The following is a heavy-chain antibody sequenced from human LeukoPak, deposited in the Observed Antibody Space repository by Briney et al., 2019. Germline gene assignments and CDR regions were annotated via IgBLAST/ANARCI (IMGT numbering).Heavy chain of an antibody. J-gene: IGHJ4*02. CDR2: IIPIFVTA. D-gene: IGHD3-3*01. CDR3: AGGGTYYDFWSGYWLDY. Sequence: GASVKVSCKASGGTFSSYAISWVRQAPGQELEWMGGIIPIFVTANYAQKFQGRVTITADESTSTAYMELSSLRSEDTAVYYCAGGGTYYDFWSGYWLDYWGQGTLVTVSS. CDR1: GGTFSSYA. V-gene: IGHV1-69*13.